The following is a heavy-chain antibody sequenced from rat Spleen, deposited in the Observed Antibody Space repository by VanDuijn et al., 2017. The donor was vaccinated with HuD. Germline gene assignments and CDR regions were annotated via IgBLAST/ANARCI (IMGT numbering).Heavy chain of an antibody. CDR2: ISYDGGTT. D-gene: IGHD1-4*01. CDR1: GFTFSDYY. V-gene: IGHV5-20*01. CDR3: ARGTGIPQGFDY. J-gene: IGHJ2*01. Sequence: EVQLVESGGGLVQPGRSLKLSCAASGFTFSDYYMVWVRQAPTKGLEWVASISYDGGTTYYRDSVKGRFTISRDNAKSSLYLQMDSLRSEDTATYYCARGTGIPQGFDYWGQGVMVTVSS.